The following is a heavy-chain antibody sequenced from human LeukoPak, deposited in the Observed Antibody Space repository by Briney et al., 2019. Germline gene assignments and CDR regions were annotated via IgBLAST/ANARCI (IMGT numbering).Heavy chain of an antibody. V-gene: IGHV1-69*05. Sequence: ASVRVSCKASGGTFSSYVISWVRQAPGQGLEWMGRIIPIFGTANYAQKFQGRVTITTDESTSTAYMELSSLRSEDTAVYYCARDAYYDSSGYYLLFDYWGQGTLVTVSS. CDR3: ARDAYYDSSGYYLLFDY. D-gene: IGHD3-22*01. J-gene: IGHJ4*02. CDR2: IIPIFGTA. CDR1: GGTFSSYV.